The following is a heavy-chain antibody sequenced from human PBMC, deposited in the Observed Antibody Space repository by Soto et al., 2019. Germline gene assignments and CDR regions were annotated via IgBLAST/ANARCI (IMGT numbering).Heavy chain of an antibody. CDR3: AKGDYNSGYYVLLDY. J-gene: IGHJ4*02. D-gene: IGHD3-22*01. Sequence: GGSLRLSCAASGFTFSSYAMSWVRQAPGKGLEWVSGISGSGGATNYADSVKGRFTISRDNSKNTLYLQMNSLRAADTAVYYCAKGDYNSGYYVLLDYWGQGTLVTVSS. CDR2: ISGSGGAT. CDR1: GFTFSSYA. V-gene: IGHV3-23*01.